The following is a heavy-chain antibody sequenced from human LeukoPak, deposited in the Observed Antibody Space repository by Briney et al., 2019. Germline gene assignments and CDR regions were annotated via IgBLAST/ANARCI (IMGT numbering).Heavy chain of an antibody. J-gene: IGHJ4*02. CDR3: ARGRIQLWY. CDR1: GGAISTYY. CDR2: IYYSGST. V-gene: IGHV4-59*01. Sequence: LETLSLTCTVSGGAISTYYWSWIRQPPGKGLEWIGYIYYSGSTNYNPSLKSRVTISVDTSKNQFSLKLTSVTAADTAVYYCARGRIQLWYWGQGTLVTVSS. D-gene: IGHD5-18*01.